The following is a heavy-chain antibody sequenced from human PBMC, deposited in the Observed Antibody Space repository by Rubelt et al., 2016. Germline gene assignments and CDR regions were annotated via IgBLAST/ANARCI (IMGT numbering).Heavy chain of an antibody. CDR1: GGSISSSSYY. V-gene: IGHV4-39*07. Sequence: QLQLQESGPGLVKPSETLSLTCTVSGGSISSSSYYWGWIRQPPGKGLEWIGSIYYSGGTYYNPSRKSRVTISVDTSKDQFSLKLSSVTAADTAVYYCTAATVNWFDPWGQGTLVTVSS. D-gene: IGHD6-25*01. CDR3: TAATVNWFDP. J-gene: IGHJ5*02. CDR2: IYYSGGT.